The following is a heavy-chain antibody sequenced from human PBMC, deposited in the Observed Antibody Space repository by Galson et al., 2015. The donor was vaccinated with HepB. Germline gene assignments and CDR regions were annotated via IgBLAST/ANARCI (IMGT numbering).Heavy chain of an antibody. D-gene: IGHD6-19*01. CDR1: GFTFSSYG. CDR2: IWYDGSNK. J-gene: IGHJ6*02. CDR3: ARDGSSGWYGDYYYYYGMDV. Sequence: SLRLSCAASGFTFSSYGMHWVRQAPGKGLEWVAVIWYDGSNKYYADSVKGRFTISRDNSKNTLYLQMNSLRAEDTAVYYCARDGSSGWYGDYYYYYGMDVWGQGTTVTVSS. V-gene: IGHV3-33*08.